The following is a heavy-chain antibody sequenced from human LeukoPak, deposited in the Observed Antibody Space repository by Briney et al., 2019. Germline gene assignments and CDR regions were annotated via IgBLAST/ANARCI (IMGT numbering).Heavy chain of an antibody. Sequence: ASVKASCKASGYTFTGYYMHWVRQAPGQGLEWMGWISAYNGNTNYAQKLQGRVTMTTDTSTSTAYMELRSLRSDDTAVYYCMRVRRNWFDPWGQGTLVTVSS. V-gene: IGHV1-18*04. CDR2: ISAYNGNT. CDR3: MRVRRNWFDP. J-gene: IGHJ5*02. CDR1: GYTFTGYY.